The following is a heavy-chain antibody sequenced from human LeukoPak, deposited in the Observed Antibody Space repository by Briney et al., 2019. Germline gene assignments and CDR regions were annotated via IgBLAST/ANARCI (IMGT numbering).Heavy chain of an antibody. V-gene: IGHV4-39*01. D-gene: IGHD2-2*02. Sequence: KASETLSLTCTVSGGSISSSSYYWGWIRQPPGKGLEWIGSIYYSGSTYYNPSLKSRVTISVDTSKNQFSLKLSSVTAADTAVYYCARNLIVVVPAAIRGPFDYWGQGTLVTVSS. CDR1: GGSISSSSYY. CDR2: IYYSGST. CDR3: ARNLIVVVPAAIRGPFDY. J-gene: IGHJ4*02.